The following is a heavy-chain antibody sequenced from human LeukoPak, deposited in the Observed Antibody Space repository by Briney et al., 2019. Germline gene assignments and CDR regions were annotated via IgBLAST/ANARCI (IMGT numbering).Heavy chain of an antibody. CDR2: INPNSGGT. D-gene: IGHD3-10*01. V-gene: IGHV1-2*02. Sequence: GASVKVSCKASGGTFSSYAISWVRQAPGQGLEWMGWINPNSGGTNYAQKFQGRVTMTRDTSISTAYMELSRLRSDDTAVYYCARDLTLRITNGYWGQGTLVTVSS. CDR3: ARDLTLRITNGY. J-gene: IGHJ4*02. CDR1: GGTFSSYA.